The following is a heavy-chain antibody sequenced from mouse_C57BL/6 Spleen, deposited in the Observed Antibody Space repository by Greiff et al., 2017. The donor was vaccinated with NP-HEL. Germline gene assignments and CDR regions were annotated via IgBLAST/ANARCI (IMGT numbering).Heavy chain of an antibody. CDR3: ARYPPLGRAMDY. V-gene: IGHV1-42*01. J-gene: IGHJ4*01. D-gene: IGHD4-1*01. CDR2: INPSTGGT. CDR1: GYSFTGYY. Sequence: VHVKQSGPELVKPGASVKISCKASGYSFTGYYMNWVKQSPEKSLEWIGEINPSTGGTTYNQKFKAKATLTVDKSSSTAYMQLKSLTSEDSAVYYCARYPPLGRAMDYWGQGTSVTVSS.